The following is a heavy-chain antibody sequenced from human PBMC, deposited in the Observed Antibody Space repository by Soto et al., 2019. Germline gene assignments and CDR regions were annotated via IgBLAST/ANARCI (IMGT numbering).Heavy chain of an antibody. J-gene: IGHJ3*02. Sequence: EVQLVESGGGLVQPGGSLRLSCAASGFTFSPYDMNWVRQAPGKGLEWVSYISNSGGDTIYYADSVKSRFTISRDNAKNSLYLQVNSLSDEDTAVYYCARAKYGDYAGAFDIWGQGTMVTVSS. CDR3: ARAKYGDYAGAFDI. D-gene: IGHD4-17*01. V-gene: IGHV3-48*03. CDR2: ISNSGGDTI. CDR1: GFTFSPYD.